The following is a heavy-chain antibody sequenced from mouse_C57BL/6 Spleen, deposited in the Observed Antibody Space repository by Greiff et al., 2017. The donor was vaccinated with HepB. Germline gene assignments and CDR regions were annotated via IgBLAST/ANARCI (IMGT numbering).Heavy chain of an antibody. CDR2: IYPSESET. J-gene: IGHJ1*03. CDR3: ARPGTGYFDV. D-gene: IGHD4-1*01. V-gene: IGHV1-61*01. CDR1: GYTFTSYW. Sequence: QVQLQQPGAELVRPGSSVKLSCKASGYTFTSYWMDWVKQRPGQGLEWIGNIYPSESETHYNQKFKDKATLTVDKSSSTAYRQPRSLTSEDSAVYSCARPGTGYFDVWGTGTTVTVSS.